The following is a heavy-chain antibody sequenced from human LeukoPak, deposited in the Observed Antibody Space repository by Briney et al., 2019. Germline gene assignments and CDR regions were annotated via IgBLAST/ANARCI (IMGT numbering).Heavy chain of an antibody. CDR2: ISDIGSI. CDR1: GGSFSSYS. CDR3: AGHHPRNTVDF. V-gene: IGHV4-59*08. Sequence: SETLSLTCAVYGGSFSSYSWSWIRQPPGKGLEWIAYISDIGSINYNPSLKSRVTISLDTSKNQFSLKLSSVTAADTAVYYCAGHHPRNTVDFWGQGTLVTVSS. D-gene: IGHD2/OR15-2a*01. J-gene: IGHJ4*02.